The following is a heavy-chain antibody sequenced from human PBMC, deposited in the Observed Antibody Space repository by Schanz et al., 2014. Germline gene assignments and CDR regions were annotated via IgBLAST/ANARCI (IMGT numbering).Heavy chain of an antibody. V-gene: IGHV1-18*01. D-gene: IGHD6-19*01. CDR3: ARGGYSSGWYDRDIAHFDY. CDR2: ISTFRNEDT. Sequence: VQSVHSGTEVQKLGASVKVSCQTSGYTFTTYGISWVRQAPGQGPEFMGWISTFRNEDTNSAQRFQGRLTMTTDTSTSTAYMELRSLRSDDTAVYYCARGGYSSGWYDRDIAHFDYWGQGTLVTVSS. J-gene: IGHJ4*02. CDR1: GYTFTTYG.